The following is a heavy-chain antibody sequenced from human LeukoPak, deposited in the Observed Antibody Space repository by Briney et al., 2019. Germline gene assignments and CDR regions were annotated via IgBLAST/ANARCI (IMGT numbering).Heavy chain of an antibody. CDR1: GYTFTGYY. V-gene: IGHV1-2*02. J-gene: IGHJ5*02. CDR3: ARGLRSYYGSGSYLNWFDP. D-gene: IGHD3-10*01. Sequence: ASVKVSCKASGYTFTGYYMHWVRQAPGQGLEWMGWINPNSGGTNYAQKFQGRATMTRDTSISTAYMELSRLRSDDTAVYYCARGLRSYYGSGSYLNWFDPWGQGTLVTVSS. CDR2: INPNSGGT.